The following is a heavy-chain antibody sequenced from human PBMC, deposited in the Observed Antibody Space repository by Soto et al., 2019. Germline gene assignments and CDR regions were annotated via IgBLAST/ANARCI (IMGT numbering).Heavy chain of an antibody. D-gene: IGHD3-10*01. CDR3: ARVPYGSGENWFDS. Sequence: SETLSLTCTVSGGSISSGGYYWSWIRQHPGKGLEWIGYIYYSGSTYYNPSLKSRVTISVDTSKNQFSLKLSSVTAADTAVYYCARVPYGSGENWFDSWGQGTLVTVSS. V-gene: IGHV4-31*03. CDR2: IYYSGST. J-gene: IGHJ5*01. CDR1: GGSISSGGYY.